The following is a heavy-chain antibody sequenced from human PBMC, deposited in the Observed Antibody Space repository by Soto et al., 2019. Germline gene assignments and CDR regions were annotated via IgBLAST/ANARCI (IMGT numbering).Heavy chain of an antibody. D-gene: IGHD3-10*01. J-gene: IGHJ6*02. V-gene: IGHV4-39*01. CDR2: IYYSGST. CDR3: TTQGFGVLHGLVDV. CDR1: GGSISSSSYY. Sequence: PSETLSLTCTVSGGSISSSSYYWGWIRQPPGKGLEWIGSIYYSGSTYYNPSLKSRVTISVDTSKNQCSLELTSVIAADAAVYYCTTQGFGVLHGLVDVWGQGTTVTVSS.